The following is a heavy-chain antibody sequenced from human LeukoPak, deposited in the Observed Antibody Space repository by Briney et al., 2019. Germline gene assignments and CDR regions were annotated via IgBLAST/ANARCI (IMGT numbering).Heavy chain of an antibody. Sequence: PSETLSLTCTVSGDSISSYYWNWIRQPPGKGLEWIGYTYYSGSTNYNPSLKSRVTISVDTSRNQFSLKLSSVTAADTAVYYCARGYDSSTYYSWFDPWGQGTLVTVSS. CDR2: TYYSGST. D-gene: IGHD3-22*01. CDR3: ARGYDSSTYYSWFDP. V-gene: IGHV4-59*01. CDR1: GDSISSYY. J-gene: IGHJ5*02.